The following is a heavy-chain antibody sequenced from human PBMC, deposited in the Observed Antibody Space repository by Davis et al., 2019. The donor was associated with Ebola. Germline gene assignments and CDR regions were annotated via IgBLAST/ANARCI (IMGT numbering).Heavy chain of an antibody. J-gene: IGHJ4*02. CDR1: GVSISDHY. Sequence: GSLRLSCTVSGVSISDHYWSWVRQSPGKGLEWIGYIYYTGTTKYNPSLQSRVTTSVDTSKNQFSLKLSSVTAADTAVYYCAREGDYGDDYVDYWGQGTLVTVSS. CDR3: AREGDYGDDYVDY. D-gene: IGHD4-17*01. CDR2: IYYTGTT. V-gene: IGHV4-59*11.